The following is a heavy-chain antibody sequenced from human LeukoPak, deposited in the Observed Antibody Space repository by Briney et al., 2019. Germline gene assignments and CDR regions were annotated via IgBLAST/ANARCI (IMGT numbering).Heavy chain of an antibody. CDR2: IWYDGRDK. CDR3: AKDPYSYGSYFDY. CDR1: GFTFSGCG. Sequence: GGSLRLSCAASGFTFSGCGMHWVRQAPGRGLEWVAFIWYDGRDKYYADSVKGRFTISRDNSKNTLYLQMNSLRAEDTAMYYCAKDPYSYGSYFDYWGQGTLVTVSS. J-gene: IGHJ4*02. D-gene: IGHD5-18*01. V-gene: IGHV3-30*02.